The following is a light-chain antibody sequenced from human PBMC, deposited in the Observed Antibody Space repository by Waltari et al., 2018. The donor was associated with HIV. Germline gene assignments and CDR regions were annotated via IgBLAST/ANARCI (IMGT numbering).Light chain of an antibody. CDR2: EVN. Sequence: QSALTQPASVSGSPGQSITISCTGTSSDVGSSTLVSWYQQHPGKAPKLMISEVNKRPSGVSNRFSGSKSGNTASLTISGLQAEDEADYYCSSYATAGTYVLFGGGTKLTVL. J-gene: IGLJ2*01. V-gene: IGLV2-23*02. CDR1: SSDVGSSTL. CDR3: SSYATAGTYVL.